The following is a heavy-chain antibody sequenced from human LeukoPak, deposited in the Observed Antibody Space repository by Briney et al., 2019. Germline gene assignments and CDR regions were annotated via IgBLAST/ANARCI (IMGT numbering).Heavy chain of an antibody. CDR2: IIPIFGTA. Sequence: GASVKVSCKASGYTFTGYYMHWVRQAPGQGLEWMGGIIPIFGTANYAQKFQGRVTITTDESTSTAYMELSSLRSEDTAVYYCARAPYSGSYDYYYYMDVWGKGTTVTVSS. CDR3: ARAPYSGSYDYYYYMDV. J-gene: IGHJ6*03. D-gene: IGHD1-26*01. CDR1: GYTFTGYY. V-gene: IGHV1-69*05.